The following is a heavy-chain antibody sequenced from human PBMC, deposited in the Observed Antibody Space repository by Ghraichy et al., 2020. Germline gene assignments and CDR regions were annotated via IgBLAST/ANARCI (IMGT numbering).Heavy chain of an antibody. CDR2: IYTSGST. CDR3: ARGSLSSGWPFDY. D-gene: IGHD6-19*01. CDR1: GGSISNYY. Sequence: SETLSLTCTVSGGSISNYYWSWIRQPAGKGLEWIGRIYTSGSTNYSPSLESRVTMSIDTSKNQFSLRLSSVTAADTAVYYCARGSLSSGWPFDYWGQGTLVTVSS. V-gene: IGHV4-4*07. J-gene: IGHJ4*02.